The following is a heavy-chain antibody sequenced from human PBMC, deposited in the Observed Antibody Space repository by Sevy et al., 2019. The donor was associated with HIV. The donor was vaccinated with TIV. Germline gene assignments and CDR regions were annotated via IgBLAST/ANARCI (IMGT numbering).Heavy chain of an antibody. J-gene: IGHJ4*02. D-gene: IGHD3-10*01. CDR3: AKSPYGSGTVIDY. V-gene: IGHV3-23*01. Sequence: GGSLRLSCAASGFTFSSYAMSWVRHAPGKGLEWVSAISGSGGSTYYADSVKGRFTISRDNSKNTLYLQMNSLRAEDTAVYYCAKSPYGSGTVIDYWGQGTLVTVSS. CDR2: ISGSGGST. CDR1: GFTFSSYA.